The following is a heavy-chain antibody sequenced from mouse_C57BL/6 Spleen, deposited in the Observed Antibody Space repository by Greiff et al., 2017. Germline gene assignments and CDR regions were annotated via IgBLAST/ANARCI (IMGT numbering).Heavy chain of an antibody. V-gene: IGHV5-6*02. CDR1: GFTFSSYG. CDR2: ISSGGSYT. CDR3: ARLLYYFDD. D-gene: IGHD1-1*01. J-gene: IGHJ2*01. Sequence: EVKLVESGGDLVKPGGSLKLSCAASGFTFSSYGMSWVRQTPDKRLEWVATISSGGSYTYYPDSVKGRFTISRDNAKNPLYLQMSSLKSEDTAMYYCARLLYYFDDWGQGTTLTVSS.